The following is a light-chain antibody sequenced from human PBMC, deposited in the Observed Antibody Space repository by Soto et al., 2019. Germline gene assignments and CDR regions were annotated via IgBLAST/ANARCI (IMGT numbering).Light chain of an antibody. V-gene: IGKV1-27*01. CDR3: QKYNNALALT. Sequence: DIQMTQSPSSLSASVGDRVTITCRASQGISNYLAWYQQKPGKVPKLLIYTASTLQSGVPSRFSGSGSGTDLTLTISSLQPEDVATYYCQKYNNALALTFGGGTKVEIK. J-gene: IGKJ4*01. CDR2: TAS. CDR1: QGISNY.